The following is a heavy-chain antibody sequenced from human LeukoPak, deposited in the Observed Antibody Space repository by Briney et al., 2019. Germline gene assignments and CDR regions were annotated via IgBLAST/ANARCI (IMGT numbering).Heavy chain of an antibody. CDR2: IIPIFGTA. CDR3: ARGAGANSGDY. CDR1: GGTFSSYA. J-gene: IGHJ4*02. D-gene: IGHD4-23*01. Sequence: SVKVSCKASGGTFSSYAISWVRQAPGQGLEWMGGIIPIFGTANYAQKFQGRVTMTRDTSTSAVYMDLSSLRSEDTAVYYCARGAGANSGDYWGQGTPVTVSS. V-gene: IGHV1-69*05.